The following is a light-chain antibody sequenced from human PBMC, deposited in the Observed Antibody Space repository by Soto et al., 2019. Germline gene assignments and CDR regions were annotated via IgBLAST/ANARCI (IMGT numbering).Light chain of an antibody. CDR3: QQSYSSPQT. J-gene: IGKJ2*01. V-gene: IGKV1-39*01. CDR1: QSIGIF. Sequence: DIQMTQSPSSLSASVGGRVTITCRASQSIGIFLNWYQQRPGKAPRLLIYAASSLKSGVPSRFSGSGSGTDFTLTISSLQPEDYATYYCQQSYSSPQTFGQGTKVEIK. CDR2: AAS.